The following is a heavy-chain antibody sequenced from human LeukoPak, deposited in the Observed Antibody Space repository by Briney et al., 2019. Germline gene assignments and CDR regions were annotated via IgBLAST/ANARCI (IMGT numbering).Heavy chain of an antibody. J-gene: IGHJ3*02. Sequence: RSGGSLRLSCAASGFTFSSYWMHWVRQAPGKGLVWVSHINGDGSTTTYADSVKGRFTISRDNAKNTLYLQMNSLRAEDTAVYYCARDFGGLLNPLDAFDIWGQGTMVTVSS. CDR3: ARDFGGLLNPLDAFDI. CDR2: INGDGSTT. V-gene: IGHV3-74*01. D-gene: IGHD3-10*01. CDR1: GFTFSSYW.